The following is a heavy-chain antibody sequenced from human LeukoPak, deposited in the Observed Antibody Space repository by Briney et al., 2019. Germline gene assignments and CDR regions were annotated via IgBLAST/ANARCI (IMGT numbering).Heavy chain of an antibody. D-gene: IGHD2-2*01. Sequence: PGESLKISCKGSGYSFTSYWIGWVRQMPGRGLEWMGIIFPADSDTRYSPSFQGQVTISADKSISTAYLQWSSLKASDTAMYYCARPYCSSTSCPFDYWGQGTLVTVSS. CDR2: IFPADSDT. CDR1: GYSFTSYW. V-gene: IGHV5-51*01. CDR3: ARPYCSSTSCPFDY. J-gene: IGHJ4*02.